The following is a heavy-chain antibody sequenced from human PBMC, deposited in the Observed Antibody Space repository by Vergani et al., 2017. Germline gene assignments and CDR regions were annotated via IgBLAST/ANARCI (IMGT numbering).Heavy chain of an antibody. J-gene: IGHJ4*02. D-gene: IGHD3-22*01. Sequence: EVQLVESGGGLVQPGRSLRLSCAASGFTFDDYAMHWVRQAPGKGLEWVSGINWNSDSIAYADSVKGRFTISRDNAKNSLYLQMNSRRAEYTALYYCVKSTTGDQDDSTDYLDYWGQGTLVTVSS. CDR1: GFTFDDYA. CDR3: VKSTTGDQDDSTDYLDY. CDR2: INWNSDSI. V-gene: IGHV3-9*01.